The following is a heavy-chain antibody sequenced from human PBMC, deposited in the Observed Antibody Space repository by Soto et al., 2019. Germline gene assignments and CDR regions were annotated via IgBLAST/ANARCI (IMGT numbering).Heavy chain of an antibody. D-gene: IGHD4-17*01. CDR2: ISSSSSYT. V-gene: IGHV3-11*05. CDR1: GFTFSDYY. J-gene: IGHJ4*02. Sequence: QVQLVESGGGLVKPGGSLRLSCAASGFTFSDYYMSWIRQAPGKGLEWVSYISSSSSYTNYADSVKGRFTISRDNAKNSLYLPMNSLRAEDTAVYYCARADYGDYVDYWGQGTLVTVSS. CDR3: ARADYGDYVDY.